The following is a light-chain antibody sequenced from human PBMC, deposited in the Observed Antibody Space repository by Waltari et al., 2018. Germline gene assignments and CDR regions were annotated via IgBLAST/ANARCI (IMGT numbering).Light chain of an antibody. CDR3: QQRSNCPRYT. CDR1: QSVGDY. J-gene: IGKJ2*01. Sequence: EIVLTQSPATLSLSPGERATLSCRASQSVGDYLAWHQQKPGQAPRLLIYDASNRATGTPARFSGSESEKDFTLTISSLAPEDFAVYYCQQRSNCPRYTLDQETKLEIK. V-gene: IGKV3-11*01. CDR2: DAS.